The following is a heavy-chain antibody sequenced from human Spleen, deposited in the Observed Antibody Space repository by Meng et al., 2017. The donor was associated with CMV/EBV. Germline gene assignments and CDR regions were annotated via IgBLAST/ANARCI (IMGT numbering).Heavy chain of an antibody. Sequence: GESLKISCAASGFTFSSYGMHWVRQAPGKGLEWVAFIRYDARNKYYADSVKGRFTISRDNSKNTLYLQMNSLRAEDTAVYYCAKRFQVVVVVPAAIDYWGQGTLVTVSS. V-gene: IGHV3-30*02. CDR2: IRYDARNK. CDR3: AKRFQVVVVVPAAIDY. CDR1: GFTFSSYG. J-gene: IGHJ4*02. D-gene: IGHD2-2*02.